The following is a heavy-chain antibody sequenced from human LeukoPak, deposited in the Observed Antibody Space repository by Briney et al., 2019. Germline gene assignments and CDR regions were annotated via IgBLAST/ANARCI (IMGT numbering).Heavy chain of an antibody. CDR3: ARESITIFAIDY. V-gene: IGHV1-46*01. Sequence: ASVKVSCKASGYTFTSYYMHWVRQAPGQGLEWVGIINPSGGSTSYAQKFQGRVTMTRDTSTSTVYMELSSLRSEDTAVYYCARESITIFAIDYWGQGTLVTVSS. CDR2: INPSGGST. D-gene: IGHD3-9*01. CDR1: GYTFTSYY. J-gene: IGHJ4*02.